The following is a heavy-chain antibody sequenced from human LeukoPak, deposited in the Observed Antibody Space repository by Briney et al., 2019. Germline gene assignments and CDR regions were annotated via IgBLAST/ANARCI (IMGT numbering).Heavy chain of an antibody. CDR1: GFTVSTNY. J-gene: IGHJ4*02. V-gene: IGHV3-66*01. CDR2: VYSGGTT. D-gene: IGHD3-10*01. CDR3: VKSPWYHGSGSYSGTIH. Sequence: GGSLRLSCAASGFTVSTNYMSWVREAPGKGLEWVSLVYSGGTTYHADSVKGRFTISRDDSKDTVYLQMNSLRAEDTAVYYCVKSPWYHGSGSYSGTIHWGQGTLVTVSS.